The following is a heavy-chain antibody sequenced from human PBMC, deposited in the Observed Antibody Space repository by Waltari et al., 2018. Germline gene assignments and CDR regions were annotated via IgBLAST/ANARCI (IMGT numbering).Heavy chain of an antibody. CDR2: LRYAGSNQ. CDR1: GFTFSSYG. CDR3: AKAYSYGYSFDY. D-gene: IGHD5-18*01. Sequence: QVQLVESGGGVVQPGGSLRLSCAASGFTFSSYGMHWVRQAPGKGLEWVAFLRYAGSNQYYADSLEGRLTIARDKSKNTLYLQMNSLRAEDTAVYYCAKAYSYGYSFDYGGQGTLVTVSS. J-gene: IGHJ4*02. V-gene: IGHV3-30*02.